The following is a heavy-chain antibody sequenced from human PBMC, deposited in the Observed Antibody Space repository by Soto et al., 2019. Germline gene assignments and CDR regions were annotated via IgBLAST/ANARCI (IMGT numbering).Heavy chain of an antibody. CDR1: VFTLSSYA. CDR3: AKVWSIGHFDY. D-gene: IGHD3-3*01. Sequence: WLSLGLSCAASVFTLSSYAMSWVRQAPGKGLEWVSAISGSGGGTYYADSVKGRFTISRDNSKNTLYLQMNSLSAEDTAVYYCAKVWSIGHFDYWGQGTLVSVTS. J-gene: IGHJ4*02. V-gene: IGHV3-23*01. CDR2: ISGSGGGT.